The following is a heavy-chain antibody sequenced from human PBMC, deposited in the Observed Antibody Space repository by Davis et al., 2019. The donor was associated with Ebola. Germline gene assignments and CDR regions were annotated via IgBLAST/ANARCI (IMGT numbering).Heavy chain of an antibody. CDR2: ISGGATII. J-gene: IGHJ4*02. Sequence: GESLKISCVASGFSFSDHYMTWIRQAPGRGLEWVSHISGGATIIYYADSVKGRFTISRDNDKNSLYLQMNSLRDEDTAVYYCARITSVGGTAEWGLGTLVTVSS. V-gene: IGHV3-11*01. CDR3: ARITSVGGTAE. D-gene: IGHD1-26*01. CDR1: GFSFSDHY.